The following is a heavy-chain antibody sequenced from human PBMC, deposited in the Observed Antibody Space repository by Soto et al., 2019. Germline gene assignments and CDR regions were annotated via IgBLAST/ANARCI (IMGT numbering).Heavy chain of an antibody. V-gene: IGHV1-2*04. CDR1: GYTFTGYY. J-gene: IGHJ3*02. CDR2: INPNSGGT. Sequence: QVQLVQSGAEVKKPGASVKVSCKASGYTFTGYYMHWVRQAPGQGLEWMGWINPNSGGTNYAQKFQGWVTMTRDTSISTAYMELSRLRSDDTAVYYCARGGLSYDFTSGSYAFDIWGQGTMVTVSS. CDR3: ARGGLSYDFTSGSYAFDI. D-gene: IGHD3-3*01.